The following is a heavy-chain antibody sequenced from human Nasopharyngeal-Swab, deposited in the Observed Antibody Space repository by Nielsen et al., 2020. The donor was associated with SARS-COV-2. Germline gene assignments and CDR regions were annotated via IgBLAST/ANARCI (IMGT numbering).Heavy chain of an antibody. CDR2: INRDGSIT. CDR1: GFTFSAYW. J-gene: IGHJ4*02. CDR3: ARYGGEWLPAFDC. D-gene: IGHD3-3*01. Sequence: GESLKISCAVSGFTFSAYWMHWVRQVPGKGLEWVSRINRDGSITSYADSVKGRFTISRDNAKSTLFLQMNSLRAEDTAVYYCARYGGEWLPAFDCWGLGTLVTVSS. V-gene: IGHV3-74*01.